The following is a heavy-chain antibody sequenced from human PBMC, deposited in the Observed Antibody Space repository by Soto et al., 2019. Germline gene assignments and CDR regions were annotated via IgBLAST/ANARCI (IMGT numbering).Heavy chain of an antibody. V-gene: IGHV5-51*01. J-gene: IGHJ4*02. D-gene: IGHD3-16*01. CDR1: GYTFTNYW. Sequence: GESLKISCKAIGYTFTNYWIGWVRQTPGKGLEWMGIIFPGDSDTRYNPSFEGQVTVSADESISTAYLQWNTLKASDTAMYYCVRPNFGALTHFDFWGQETLGTVSS. CDR2: IFPGDSDT. CDR3: VRPNFGALTHFDF.